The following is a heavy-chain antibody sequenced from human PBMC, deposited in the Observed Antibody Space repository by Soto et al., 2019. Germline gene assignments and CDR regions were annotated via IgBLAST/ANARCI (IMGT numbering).Heavy chain of an antibody. J-gene: IGHJ4*02. Sequence: WGSLRLSCAASGFTFSSYAMHWVRQAPGKGLEWVAVISYDGSNKYYADSVKGRFTISRDNSKNTLYLQMNSLRAEDTAVYYCARDFHYYDSSGHGYWGQGTLVTVSS. V-gene: IGHV3-30-3*01. CDR3: ARDFHYYDSSGHGY. CDR2: ISYDGSNK. D-gene: IGHD3-22*01. CDR1: GFTFSSYA.